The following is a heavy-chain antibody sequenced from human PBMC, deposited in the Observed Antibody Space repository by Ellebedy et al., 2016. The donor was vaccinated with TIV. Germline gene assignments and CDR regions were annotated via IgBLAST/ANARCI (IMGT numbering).Heavy chain of an antibody. CDR3: ARDLYMDV. V-gene: IGHV1-18*04. Sequence: ASVKVSCKASGYTFSSFGITWVRQAPGQRLEWLGWISVYNGNTNYAQKFQGRVTMTTNPSTNTGYMEVSSLKSEDTAVYYCARDLYMDVWGRGTTVTVSS. CDR1: GYTFSSFG. CDR2: ISVYNGNT. J-gene: IGHJ6*03.